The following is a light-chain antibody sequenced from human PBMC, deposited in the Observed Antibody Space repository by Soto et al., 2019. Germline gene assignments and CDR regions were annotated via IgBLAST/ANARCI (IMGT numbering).Light chain of an antibody. V-gene: IGLV2-23*02. CDR2: EVN. J-gene: IGLJ3*02. CDR3: CSFAGSSTWV. Sequence: QSALAQPASVSGSPGQSITISCTGTSSDVGSYNLVSWYQQHPGKAPKLIISEVNKRPSGVSNRFSGSKSGNTASLTISGLQADDEADYYCCSFAGSSTWVFGGGTKLTVL. CDR1: SSDVGSYNL.